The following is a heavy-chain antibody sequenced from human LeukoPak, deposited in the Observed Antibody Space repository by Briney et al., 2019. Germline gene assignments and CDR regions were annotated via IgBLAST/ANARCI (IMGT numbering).Heavy chain of an antibody. V-gene: IGHV3-23*01. D-gene: IGHD3-9*01. CDR2: ISGSGGGT. CDR1: GFTFSSYA. Sequence: GGSLRLSCAASGFTFSSYAMTWVRQAPGRGLEWVSAISGSGGGTDYADSVKGRFTISRDNSNNTLYLQMNSLRADDAAVYYCTKDKYYEILTGYPNWFDPWGQGTLVTVSS. CDR3: TKDKYYEILTGYPNWFDP. J-gene: IGHJ5*02.